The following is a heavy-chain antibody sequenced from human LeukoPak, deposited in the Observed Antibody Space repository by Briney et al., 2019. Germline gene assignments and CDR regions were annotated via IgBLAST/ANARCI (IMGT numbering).Heavy chain of an antibody. CDR3: ARDTYYYDSSGYWADY. J-gene: IGHJ4*02. CDR1: EFTFSFYG. Sequence: GTLRLSCAASEFTFSFYGMSWVRQPPGKGLEWIGSIYYSGSTYYNPSLKSRVTISVDTSKNQFSLKLSSATAADTAVYYCARDTYYYDSSGYWADYWGQGTLVTVSS. CDR2: IYYSGST. V-gene: IGHV4-39*07. D-gene: IGHD3-22*01.